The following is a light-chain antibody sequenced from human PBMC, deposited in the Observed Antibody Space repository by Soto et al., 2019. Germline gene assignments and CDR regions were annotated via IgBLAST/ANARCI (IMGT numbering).Light chain of an antibody. Sequence: QSALTQPASVSGSPGQSITISCTGTSSDVGGYNYVSWYQQHPGKAPKLVIYNVSERPSGVSNRFSGSKSGNTASLTISGLQAEDEADYSCSSYTSSGTLYVFGTGTKVTVL. V-gene: IGLV2-14*03. CDR3: SSYTSSGTLYV. CDR1: SSDVGGYNY. J-gene: IGLJ1*01. CDR2: NVS.